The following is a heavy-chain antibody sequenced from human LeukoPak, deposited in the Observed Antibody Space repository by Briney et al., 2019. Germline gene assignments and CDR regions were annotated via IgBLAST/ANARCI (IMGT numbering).Heavy chain of an antibody. CDR1: GASIGSFY. CDR2: LYNGGDT. J-gene: IGHJ3*02. D-gene: IGHD6-13*01. Sequence: SKTLSLTCTVSGASIGSFYWVWIRQPAGKGLEWIGRLYNGGDTNYSPSLRSRVTMPVDTSKNQFSLKLKSVTAADTAVYYCARGVEASGVGFYAFDIWGQGTMVTVSS. CDR3: ARGVEASGVGFYAFDI. V-gene: IGHV4-4*07.